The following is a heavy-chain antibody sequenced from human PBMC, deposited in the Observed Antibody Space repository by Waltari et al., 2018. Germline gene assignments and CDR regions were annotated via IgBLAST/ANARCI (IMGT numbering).Heavy chain of an antibody. CDR2: IQTTGST. CDR3: ATYPANYLYHYMDV. V-gene: IGHV4-61*02. J-gene: IGHJ6*03. CDR1: DGSISSGSFY. Sequence: QVQLQESGPGLVKPSQTLSLACTVSDGSISSGSFYWTWIRQPAGKGLEWIGRIQTTGSTKYNPSLKSRVTISIDTSKNLFSLKLGSVTAADTALYYCATYPANYLYHYMDVWGKGTTVTVSS. D-gene: IGHD2-2*01.